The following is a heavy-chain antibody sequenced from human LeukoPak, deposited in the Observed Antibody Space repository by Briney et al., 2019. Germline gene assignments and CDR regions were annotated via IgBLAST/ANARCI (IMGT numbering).Heavy chain of an antibody. Sequence: GASVKVSCKASGYTFTSYGISWVRQAPGQGLEWMGWISAYNGNTNYAQKLQGRVTMTEDTSTDTAYMELRSLRSDDTAVYYCARAAAGYNWFDPWGQGTLVTVSS. V-gene: IGHV1-18*01. J-gene: IGHJ5*02. D-gene: IGHD6-13*01. CDR1: GYTFTSYG. CDR2: ISAYNGNT. CDR3: ARAAAGYNWFDP.